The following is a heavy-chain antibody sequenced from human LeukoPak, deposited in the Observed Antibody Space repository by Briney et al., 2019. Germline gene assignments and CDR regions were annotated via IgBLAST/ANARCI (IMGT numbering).Heavy chain of an antibody. CDR1: GYTFTGYY. CDR3: ARPKQWLVGDYFDY. Sequence: AASVKVSCKASGYTFTGYYMHWVRQAPGQGLEWMGWINPNSGGTNYAQKFQGRVTMTRDTSISTAYMELSRLRSDDTAVYYCARPKQWLVGDYFDYWGQGTLVTVSS. D-gene: IGHD6-19*01. J-gene: IGHJ4*02. CDR2: INPNSGGT. V-gene: IGHV1-2*02.